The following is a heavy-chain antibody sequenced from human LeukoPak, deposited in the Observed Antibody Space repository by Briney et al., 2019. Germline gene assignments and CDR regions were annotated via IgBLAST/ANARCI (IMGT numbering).Heavy chain of an antibody. V-gene: IGHV4-59*08. D-gene: IGHD1-1*01. CDR1: GGSISGYY. CDR2: IYYSGST. CDR3: ARHMGLGYTYFYPYFDY. Sequence: RPSETLSLTCSVSGGSISGYYWSWIRQPPGKGLEWIGYIYYSGSTNYNPSLKSRVTISVDTSKNQFSLKLSSVTAADTAVYYCARHMGLGYTYFYPYFDYWGQGTLVTVSS. J-gene: IGHJ4*01.